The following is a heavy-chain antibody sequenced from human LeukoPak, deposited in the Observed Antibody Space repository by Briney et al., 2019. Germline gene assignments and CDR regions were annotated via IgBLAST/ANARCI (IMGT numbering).Heavy chain of an antibody. J-gene: IGHJ4*02. CDR2: IYYSGST. CDR1: GGSISSGGYY. CDR3: ATYLAYCGGDCYSRHYYFDY. Sequence: SETLSLTCTVSGGSISSGGYYWSWIRQHPGKGLEWIGYIYYSGSTYYNPSLKSRVTISVDTSKNQFSLKLSSVTAADTAVYYCATYLAYCGGDCYSRHYYFDYWGQGTLVIVSS. D-gene: IGHD2-21*02. V-gene: IGHV4-31*03.